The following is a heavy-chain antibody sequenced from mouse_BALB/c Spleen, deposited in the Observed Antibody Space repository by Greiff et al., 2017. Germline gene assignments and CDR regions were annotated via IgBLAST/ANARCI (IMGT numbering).Heavy chain of an antibody. CDR3: AREGKTYYRYDGYYFDY. J-gene: IGHJ2*01. CDR2: ISSGGST. Sequence: EVKVVESGGGLVKPGGSLKLSCAASGFTFSSYAMSWVRQTPEKRLEWVASISSGGSTYYPDSVKGRFTISRDNARNILYLQMSSLRSEDTAMYYCAREGKTYYRYDGYYFDYWGQGTTLTVSS. CDR1: GFTFSSYA. D-gene: IGHD2-14*01. V-gene: IGHV5-6-5*01.